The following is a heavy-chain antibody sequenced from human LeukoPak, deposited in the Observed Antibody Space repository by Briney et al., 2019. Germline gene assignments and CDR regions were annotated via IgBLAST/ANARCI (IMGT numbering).Heavy chain of an antibody. CDR2: IYSGGST. V-gene: IGHV3-53*04. CDR1: GFTVSSNY. D-gene: IGHD6-13*01. Sequence: GGSLRLSCAASGFTVSSNYMSRVRQAPGKALEWVSVIYSGGSTYYADSVKGRFTISRHNSKNTLYLQMNSLRAEDTAVYYCASGVIAAAGVYWGQGTLVTVSS. J-gene: IGHJ4*02. CDR3: ASGVIAAAGVY.